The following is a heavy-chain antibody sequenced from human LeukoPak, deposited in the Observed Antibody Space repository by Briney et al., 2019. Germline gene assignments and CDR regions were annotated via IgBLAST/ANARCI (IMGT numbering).Heavy chain of an antibody. CDR2: IYHSGST. Sequence: SQTLSLTCAVSGGSISSGGYSWSWIRQPPGKGLEWIGYIYHSGSTYYNPSLKSRVTISVDTSKNQFSLKLSSVTAADTAVYYCASQRSTPYSSGYYNYWGQGTLVTVSS. V-gene: IGHV4-30-2*01. CDR1: GGSISSGGYS. J-gene: IGHJ4*02. CDR3: ASQRSTPYSSGYYNY. D-gene: IGHD3-22*01.